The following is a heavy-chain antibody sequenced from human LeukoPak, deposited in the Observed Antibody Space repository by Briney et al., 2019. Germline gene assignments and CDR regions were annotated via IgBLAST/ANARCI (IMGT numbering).Heavy chain of an antibody. V-gene: IGHV3-7*01. D-gene: IGHD6-13*01. CDR2: IKHDGSDQ. J-gene: IGHJ5*02. CDR3: ARGIATGIDFFDP. CDR1: GFTFSNYW. Sequence: GGSLRLSCAASGFTFSNYWLTWVRQAPGKGLEWVANIKHDGSDQYYLDSVKGRFTISRDNAMNSLYLQMNSLRAEDTAVYYCARGIATGIDFFDPWGQGTLVTVSS.